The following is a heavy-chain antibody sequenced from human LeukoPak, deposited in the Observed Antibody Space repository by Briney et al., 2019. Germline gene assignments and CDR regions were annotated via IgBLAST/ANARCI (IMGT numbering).Heavy chain of an antibody. J-gene: IGHJ4*02. CDR1: GGSFSGYY. V-gene: IGHV4-34*01. CDR3: AGSDPAMVTGSFDY. Sequence: PSETLSLTCAVYGGSFSGYYWSWIRQPPGKGLEWIGEINHSGSTNYNPSLKSRVTISVDTSKNQFSLKLSSVTAADPAVYSCAGSDPAMVTGSFDYWGQGTLVTVSS. D-gene: IGHD5-18*01. CDR2: INHSGST.